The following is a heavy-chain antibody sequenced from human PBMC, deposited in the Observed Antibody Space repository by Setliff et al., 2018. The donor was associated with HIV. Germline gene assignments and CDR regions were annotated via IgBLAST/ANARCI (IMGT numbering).Heavy chain of an antibody. CDR3: ATIPRPSYYYYYYMDV. Sequence: SVKVSCKASGGTFSSYAITWVRQAPGQGLEWMGGIIPIFGTANYAQKFQGRVTIIADKSTSTAYMELSSLRSEDTVVYYCATIPRPSYYYYYYMDVWGKGTTVTVSS. V-gene: IGHV1-69*06. CDR2: IIPIFGTA. CDR1: GGTFSSYA. J-gene: IGHJ6*03. D-gene: IGHD6-6*01.